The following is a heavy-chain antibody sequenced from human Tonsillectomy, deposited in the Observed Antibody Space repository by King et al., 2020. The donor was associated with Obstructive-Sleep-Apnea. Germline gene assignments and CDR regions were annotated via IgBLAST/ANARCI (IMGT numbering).Heavy chain of an antibody. V-gene: IGHV4-59*01. J-gene: IGHJ3*02. CDR1: GGSISSYF. CDR3: ARAFVSRGFTMGAFDI. CDR2: IYYSGIT. D-gene: IGHD5-12*01. Sequence: QLQESGPGLVKPSETLSLTCTVSGGSISSYFWSWLRQPPGKGLEWIAYIYYSGITNYNPSLKSRVTISIDTSKRQFSLSLSSVTAADTAVYYCARAFVSRGFTMGAFDIWGQGTMVTVSS.